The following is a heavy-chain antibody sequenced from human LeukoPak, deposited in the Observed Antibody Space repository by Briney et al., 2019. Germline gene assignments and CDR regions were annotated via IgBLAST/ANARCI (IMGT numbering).Heavy chain of an antibody. CDR3: ARDGLDSSGGTDY. V-gene: IGHV1-2*02. CDR2: MNPNSGGT. CDR1: GYTFTSYD. Sequence: ASVKVSCKASGYTFTSYDINWVRQATGQGLEWMGWMNPNSGGTNYAQKFQGRVTMTRDTSISTAYMELSRLRSDDTAVYYCARDGLDSSGGTDYWGQGTLVTVSS. D-gene: IGHD6-19*01. J-gene: IGHJ4*02.